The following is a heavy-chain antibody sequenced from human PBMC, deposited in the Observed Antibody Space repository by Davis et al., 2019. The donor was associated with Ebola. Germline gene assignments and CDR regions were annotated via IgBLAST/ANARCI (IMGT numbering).Heavy chain of an antibody. J-gene: IGHJ4*02. CDR1: GFTVRSYS. V-gene: IGHV3-66*01. CDR2: IYSGGST. Sequence: GGSLRLSCAASGFTVRSYSINWVRQAPGKGLEWISVIYSGGSTYYADSVKGRFTISRANSKNTLYLQMNSLRAEDTAVYYCASGESYYPSHFDYWGQGTLVTVSS. CDR3: ASGESYYPSHFDY. D-gene: IGHD3-10*01.